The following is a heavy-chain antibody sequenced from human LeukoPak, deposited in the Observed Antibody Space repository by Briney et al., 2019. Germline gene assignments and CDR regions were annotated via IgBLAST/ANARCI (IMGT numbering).Heavy chain of an antibody. CDR2: ISGSGGST. CDR3: AKTDRDYYDSSGYYGYYYYYGMDV. D-gene: IGHD3-22*01. CDR1: GFTFSSYA. J-gene: IGHJ6*02. V-gene: IGHV3-23*01. Sequence: GGSLRLSCAASGFTFSSYAMSWVRQAPGKGLEWVSAISGSGGSTYYADSVKGRFTISRDNSKNTLYPQMNSLRAEDTAVYYCAKTDRDYYDSSGYYGYYYYYGMDVWGQGTTVTVSS.